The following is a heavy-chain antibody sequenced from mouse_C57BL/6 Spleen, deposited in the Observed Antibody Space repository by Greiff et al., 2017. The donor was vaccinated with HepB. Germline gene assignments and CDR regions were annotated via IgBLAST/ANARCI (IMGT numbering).Heavy chain of an antibody. J-gene: IGHJ4*01. D-gene: IGHD1-1*01. CDR1: GYSFTDYN. CDR2: INPNYGTT. V-gene: IGHV1-39*01. Sequence: VQLKQSGPELVKPGASVKISCKASGYSFTDYNMNWVKQSNGKSLEWIGVINPNYGTTSYNQKFKGKATLTVDQSSSTAYMPLNSLTSEDSAVYYCSRPYYCGSSSYAMDYWGQGTSVTVSS. CDR3: SRPYYCGSSSYAMDY.